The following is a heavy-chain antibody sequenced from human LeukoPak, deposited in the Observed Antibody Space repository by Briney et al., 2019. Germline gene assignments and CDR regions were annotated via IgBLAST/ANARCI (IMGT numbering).Heavy chain of an antibody. V-gene: IGHV3-21*01. CDR2: ISSSSYI. CDR3: ARDHPYGSGSYDFDY. Sequence: GGSLRLSCAASGFTFSSYAMNWVRQAPGKGLEWVSSISSSSYIYYADSVKGRFTISRDNAKKSLYLQMNSLRAEDTAVYYCARDHPYGSGSYDFDYWGQGTLVTVSS. CDR1: GFTFSSYA. D-gene: IGHD3-10*01. J-gene: IGHJ4*02.